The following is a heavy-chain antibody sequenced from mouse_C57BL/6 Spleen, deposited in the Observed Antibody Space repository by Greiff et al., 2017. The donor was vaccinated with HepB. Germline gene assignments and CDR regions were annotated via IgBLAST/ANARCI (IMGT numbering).Heavy chain of an antibody. CDR1: GFTFNTYA. CDR2: IRSKSSNYAT. V-gene: IGHV10-3*01. CDR3: VREDYGSSYPY. D-gene: IGHD1-1*01. Sequence: EVKLVESGGGLVQPKGSLKLSCAASGFTFNTYAMHWVRQAPGRGLEWVVRIRSKSSNYATYYADSVKDRLTISRDDSQSMLYLQMNNLKTEDSAMYYCVREDYGSSYPYWGQGTLVTVSA. J-gene: IGHJ3*01.